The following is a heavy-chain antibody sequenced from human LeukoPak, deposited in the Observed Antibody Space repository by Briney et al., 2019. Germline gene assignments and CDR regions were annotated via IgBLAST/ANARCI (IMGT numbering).Heavy chain of an antibody. CDR1: GFTFSSYA. J-gene: IGHJ5*02. D-gene: IGHD2-15*01. CDR2: IYYSGST. Sequence: GSLRLSCAASGFTFSSYAMSWVRQAPGKGLEWIGSIYYSGSTYYNPSLKSRVTISVDTSKNQFSLKLSSVTAADTAVYYCAREKYSGGSCIDPWGQGTLVTVSS. V-gene: IGHV4-39*07. CDR3: AREKYSGGSCIDP.